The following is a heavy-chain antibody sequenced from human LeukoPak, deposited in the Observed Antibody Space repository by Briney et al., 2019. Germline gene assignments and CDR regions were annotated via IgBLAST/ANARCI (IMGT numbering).Heavy chain of an antibody. V-gene: IGHV3-48*02. CDR2: ISGSSSII. D-gene: IGHD3-10*01. J-gene: IGHJ3*02. CDR1: GFTFSTYT. CDR3: ASVPWFGAFDM. Sequence: GGSLRLSCAASGFTFSTYTMIWVRQAPGEGLEWVSYISGSSSIIFYADSVKGRFTISRDNAKNSLDLQMNSLRDEDTAVYYCASVPWFGAFDMWGQGTMVTVSS.